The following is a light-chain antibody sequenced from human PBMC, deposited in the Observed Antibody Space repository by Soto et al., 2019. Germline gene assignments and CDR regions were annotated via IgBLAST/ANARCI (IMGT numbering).Light chain of an antibody. CDR2: EVS. J-gene: IGLJ2*01. CDR3: SSYTSNSTV. Sequence: QSALTQPASVSGSPGQSITISCTGTSSDVGGYNYVSWYQQHPGKAPKLMIYEVSNRPSGVSNRFSGSKSGNTASLTISGLQAEDEADYYCSSYTSNSTVFGGGTKVTVL. CDR1: SSDVGGYNY. V-gene: IGLV2-14*01.